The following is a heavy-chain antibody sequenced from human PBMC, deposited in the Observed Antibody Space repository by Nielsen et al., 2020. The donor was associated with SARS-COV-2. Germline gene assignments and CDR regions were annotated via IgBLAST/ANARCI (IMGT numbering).Heavy chain of an antibody. CDR1: GFTFDAYA. CDR3: ARNLAGYSTRLAFDP. Sequence: GGSLRLSCAASGFTFDAYAMHWVRQAPGKGLEWVSGISWNSGSIGYADSVKGRFTISRDNAKNSLYLQMNSLRAEDTALYYCARNLAGYSTRLAFDPWGQGTLVTVSS. CDR2: ISWNSGSI. J-gene: IGHJ5*02. V-gene: IGHV3-9*01. D-gene: IGHD6-13*01.